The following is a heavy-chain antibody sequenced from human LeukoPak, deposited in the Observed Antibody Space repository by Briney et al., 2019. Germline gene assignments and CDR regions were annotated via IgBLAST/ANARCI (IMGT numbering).Heavy chain of an antibody. Sequence: GASVKVSCKASGYTFTSYGISWVRQAPGQGLGWMGWISAYNGNTNYAQKLQGRVTMTTDTSTSTAYMELGSLRSDDTAVYYCARGPEYYDFWSGYKYYYYGMDVWGQGTTVTVSS. D-gene: IGHD3-3*01. J-gene: IGHJ6*02. V-gene: IGHV1-18*01. CDR2: ISAYNGNT. CDR1: GYTFTSYG. CDR3: ARGPEYYDFWSGYKYYYYGMDV.